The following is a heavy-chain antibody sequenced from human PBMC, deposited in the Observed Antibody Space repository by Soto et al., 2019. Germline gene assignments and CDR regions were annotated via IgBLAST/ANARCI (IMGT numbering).Heavy chain of an antibody. D-gene: IGHD6-13*01. CDR2: ISYDGSNK. CDR3: AKGDSSSWYGTSPRAEYFQH. J-gene: IGHJ1*01. CDR1: GFTFSSYG. Sequence: QGHLVESGGGVVQPGTSLRLSCAASGFTFSSYGMHWVRQAPGKGLEWVSFISYDGSNKYYADSVKGRFTISRDNSKNTLYLQMNSLRAEDTAVYYCAKGDSSSWYGTSPRAEYFQHWGQGTLVTVSS. V-gene: IGHV3-30*18.